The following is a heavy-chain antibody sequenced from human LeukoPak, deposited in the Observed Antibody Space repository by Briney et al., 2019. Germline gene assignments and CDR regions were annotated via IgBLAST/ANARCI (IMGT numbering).Heavy chain of an antibody. J-gene: IGHJ4*02. Sequence: GGSLRLSCADSGFTFSNYSMNWVRQAPGKGLEWVSYISSSGSTIYYADSVKGRFTISRDNAKNSLYLQMNSLRAEDTAVYYCARDPREWLLPIDYWGQGTLVTVSS. CDR3: ARDPREWLLPIDY. V-gene: IGHV3-48*04. CDR2: ISSSGSTI. CDR1: GFTFSNYS. D-gene: IGHD3-22*01.